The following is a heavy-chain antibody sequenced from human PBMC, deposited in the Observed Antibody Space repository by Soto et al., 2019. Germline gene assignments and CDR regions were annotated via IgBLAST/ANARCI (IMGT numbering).Heavy chain of an antibody. CDR2: INSDGKST. J-gene: IGHJ4*02. Sequence: EVLLVQSGGGLVQPGGSPRLSCVASGFTFNTYWMHWVRQDPGKGLLWVSHINSDGKSTNYAESVRGRFTISRDNTKSTLYLEMNSLRVEDTAVYYCARGKWLVPDFWGQGALVTVSS. CDR1: GFTFNTYW. CDR3: ARGKWLVPDF. D-gene: IGHD6-19*01. V-gene: IGHV3-74*01.